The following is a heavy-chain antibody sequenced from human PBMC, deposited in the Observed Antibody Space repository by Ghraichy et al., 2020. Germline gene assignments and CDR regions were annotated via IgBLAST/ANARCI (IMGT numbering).Heavy chain of an antibody. J-gene: IGHJ4*02. CDR3: AKDSDPGSRGWTPYNFDY. V-gene: IGHV3-23*01. CDR2: ISVDGDSA. CDR1: GFRFNAFA. D-gene: IGHD6-19*01. Sequence: GESLNISCAASGFRFNAFAMDWVRQVPGRGLEWVSAISVDGDSAFYADSVKGRFTISRDNSKNMLYLQMSSLGAEDTAIYYCAKDSDPGSRGWTPYNFDYWGPGTLVTVSS.